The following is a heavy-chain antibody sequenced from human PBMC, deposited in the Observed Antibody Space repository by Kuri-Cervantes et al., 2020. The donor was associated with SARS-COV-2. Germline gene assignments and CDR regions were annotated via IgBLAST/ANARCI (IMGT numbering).Heavy chain of an antibody. D-gene: IGHD6-19*01. CDR3: AKDRLTEAGWGLPDPLYYFDY. Sequence: GGSLRLSCTASRFTFNTYAMSWVRQAPGKGLEWVSAISGSGGSTYYADSVKGRFTISRDNSKNTLYLQMNSLRAEDTAVYYCAKDRLTEAGWGLPDPLYYFDYWGQGALVTVSS. CDR2: ISGSGGST. J-gene: IGHJ4*02. CDR1: RFTFNTYA. V-gene: IGHV3-23*01.